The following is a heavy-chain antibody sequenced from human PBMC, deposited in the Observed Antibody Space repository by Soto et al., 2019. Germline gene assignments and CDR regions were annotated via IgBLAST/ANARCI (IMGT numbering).Heavy chain of an antibody. CDR1: VYTFTNYD. CDR2: TNPKSGYT. CDR3: ASTDGDLDY. J-gene: IGHJ4*02. V-gene: IGHV1-8*01. D-gene: IGHD4-17*01. Sequence: QVQLEQSGAEVKKPGASVKVACKASVYTFTNYDINWVRQATGQGLEWMGWTNPKSGYTGFAQKFQGRVTMTRDSSISTAYMELHSLTSEDTAVYYCASTDGDLDYWGQGTLITVSS.